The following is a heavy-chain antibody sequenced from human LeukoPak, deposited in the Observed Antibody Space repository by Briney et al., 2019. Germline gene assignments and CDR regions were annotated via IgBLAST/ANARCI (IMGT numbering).Heavy chain of an antibody. CDR1: GFTFSRYS. V-gene: IGHV3-15*04. D-gene: IGHD1-26*01. Sequence: GGSLRLSCAASGFTFSRYSMNWVRQTPGKGLEWVGLIESETDGGTTGYAAPVKGRFTISRDDSENTLYLQMNSLKAEDAAIYYCTTEVSGSHTNWGQGTLVTVSS. CDR2: IESETDGGTT. CDR3: TTEVSGSHTN. J-gene: IGHJ4*02.